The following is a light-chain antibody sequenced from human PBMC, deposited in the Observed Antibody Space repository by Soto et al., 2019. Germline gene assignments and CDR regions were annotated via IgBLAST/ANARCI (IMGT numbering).Light chain of an antibody. CDR1: QSISDT. Sequence: IVTTPSPATLSVSPWGRETLSCRASQSISDTLAWYHQRPGQAPRLLIYDASRRATGIPDRFSGSGSGTDFSLTISRLEPEDFAVYYCQHYDIARWTFGLGTNVDVK. V-gene: IGKV3-20*01. CDR3: QHYDIARWT. CDR2: DAS. J-gene: IGKJ1*01.